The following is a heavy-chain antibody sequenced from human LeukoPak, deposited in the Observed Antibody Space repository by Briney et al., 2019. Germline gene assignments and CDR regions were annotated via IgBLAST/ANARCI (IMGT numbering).Heavy chain of an antibody. D-gene: IGHD3-3*01. CDR1: GFTFSSYA. CDR2: ISGSGGST. CDR3: AKDQGITIFGVGKDFDY. Sequence: GGSLRLSCAASGFTFSSYAMSWVRQAPGKGLEWVSAISGSGGSTYYADSVKGRFTISRDNSKNTLYLQMNSLRAEDTAVYYCAKDQGITIFGVGKDFDYWGQGTLVTVSS. V-gene: IGHV3-23*01. J-gene: IGHJ4*02.